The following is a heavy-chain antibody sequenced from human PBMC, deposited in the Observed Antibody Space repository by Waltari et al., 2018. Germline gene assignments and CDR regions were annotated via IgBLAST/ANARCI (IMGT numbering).Heavy chain of an antibody. CDR3: ARRSGSGSIPFDY. D-gene: IGHD3-10*01. Sequence: VQLQQWCAGRLKPSETLSLTCGVYGGSFSGYYWSWIRQPPGKGLEWIWEINHSGSTNYNPSLKSRVTISVDTSKNQFSLKLSSVTAADTAVYYCARRSGSGSIPFDYWGQGTLVTVSS. CDR2: INHSGST. V-gene: IGHV4-34*01. CDR1: GGSFSGYY. J-gene: IGHJ4*02.